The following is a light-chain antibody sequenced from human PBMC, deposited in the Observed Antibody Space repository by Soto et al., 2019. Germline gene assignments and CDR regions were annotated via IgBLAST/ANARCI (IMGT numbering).Light chain of an antibody. Sequence: EIVLTQSPATLSLSPGERATLSCRASQSVSSYLAWYQQKPGQAPRLLIYDASNRSTGIPARFSGSGSVTDFTLTIRSLEPEDFAVYYCQQRSNWPPYDFGQGTKLEIK. CDR2: DAS. CDR1: QSVSSY. CDR3: QQRSNWPPYD. V-gene: IGKV3-11*01. J-gene: IGKJ2*01.